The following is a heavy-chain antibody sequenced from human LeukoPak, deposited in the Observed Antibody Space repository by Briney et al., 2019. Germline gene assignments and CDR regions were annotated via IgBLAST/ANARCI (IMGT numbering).Heavy chain of an antibody. CDR3: ARVRSGIAAAGTTPYYYYYYMDV. V-gene: IGHV3-11*01. D-gene: IGHD6-13*01. J-gene: IGHJ6*03. Sequence: GGSLRLSCAASGFTFSDYYMSWIRQAPGKGLEWVSYISSSGSTIYYADSVKGRFTISRDNAKNSLYLRMNSLRAEDTAVYYCARVRSGIAAAGTTPYYYYYYMDVWGKGTTVTVSS. CDR2: ISSSGSTI. CDR1: GFTFSDYY.